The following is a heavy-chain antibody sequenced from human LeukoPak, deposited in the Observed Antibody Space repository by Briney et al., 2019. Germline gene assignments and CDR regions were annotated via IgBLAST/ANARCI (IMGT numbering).Heavy chain of an antibody. CDR2: ISSSGSTI. J-gene: IGHJ4*02. V-gene: IGHV3-48*03. D-gene: IGHD3-10*01. Sequence: GGSLRLSCAVSGFTFRSTEMNWVRQAPGKGLEWVSYISSSGSTIYYADSVKGRFTISRDNAKNSLYLQMNSLRAEDTAVYYCARDLDNKYGSGASDYWGQGTLAIVSS. CDR1: GFTFRSTE. CDR3: ARDLDNKYGSGASDY.